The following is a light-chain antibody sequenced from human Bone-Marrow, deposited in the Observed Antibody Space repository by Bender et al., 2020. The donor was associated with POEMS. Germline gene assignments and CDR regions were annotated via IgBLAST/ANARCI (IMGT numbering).Light chain of an antibody. CDR3: SSYTNTNTLV. V-gene: IGLV2-14*03. CDR2: DVN. Sequence: QSALTQPASVSGSPGQSITISCTGTSGDIGFYNFVSWYQQHPGKVPKLLIYDVNNRPSGVSDRFSGSKSGNTASLTISGLQADDEADYFCSSYTNTNTLVFGAGTQVIVL. CDR1: SGDIGFYNF. J-gene: IGLJ1*01.